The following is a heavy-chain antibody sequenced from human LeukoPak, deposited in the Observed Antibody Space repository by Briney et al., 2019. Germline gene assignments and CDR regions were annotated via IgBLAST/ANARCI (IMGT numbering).Heavy chain of an antibody. CDR1: GFTLSNDW. CDR2: ISSDGTNT. V-gene: IGHV3-74*03. J-gene: IGHJ4*02. Sequence: PGGSLRLSCAASGFTLSNDWTHWVRQAPGKELVWVSRISSDGTNTLYADSVEGRFTISRDNARNTLHLQMNSLRADDTAVYYCVVGGGIYWSQGTLVTVS. D-gene: IGHD1-26*01. CDR3: VVGGGIY.